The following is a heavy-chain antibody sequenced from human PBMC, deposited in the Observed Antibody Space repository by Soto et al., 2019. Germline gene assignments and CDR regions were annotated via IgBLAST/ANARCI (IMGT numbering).Heavy chain of an antibody. D-gene: IGHD2-21*01. CDR3: ARMPLPRTRPVTPYYDY. Sequence: ASVKVSCKASGYTFTSYGISWVRQAPGQGLEWMGWISAYNGNTNYAQKLQGRVTMTTDTSTSTAYMELRSLRSDDTAVYYCARMPLPRTRPVTPYYDYWGQGTLVTVS. J-gene: IGHJ4*02. V-gene: IGHV1-18*01. CDR2: ISAYNGNT. CDR1: GYTFTSYG.